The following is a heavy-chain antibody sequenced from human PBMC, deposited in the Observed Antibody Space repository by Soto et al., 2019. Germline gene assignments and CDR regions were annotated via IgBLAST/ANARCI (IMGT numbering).Heavy chain of an antibody. CDR3: ARGRGYCSGSSCYLGYYYYMDV. Sequence: QVQLVESGGGLVKPGGSLRLSCAASGFILSDSYMSWIRQAPGKGLEWVSYIVGSTKYYADSVKGRFTISRDNAKNSHYLQMNSLRAEDAAVYYCARGRGYCSGSSCYLGYYYYMDVWGKGTTVTVSS. CDR2: IVGSTK. CDR1: GFILSDSY. J-gene: IGHJ6*03. D-gene: IGHD2-2*03. V-gene: IGHV3-11*01.